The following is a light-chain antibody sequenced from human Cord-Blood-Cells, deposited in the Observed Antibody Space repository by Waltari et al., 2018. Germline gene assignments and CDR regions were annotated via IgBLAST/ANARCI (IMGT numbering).Light chain of an antibody. J-gene: IGLJ3*02. Sequence: QAVVTQEPSLTVSPGGTVTLTCVSSTGAVTSGHYPYWFQQKPGQAPRTLIYDKSNKHSWTHARFSGSPLGGKAALTLSGAQPEDEAEYYCLLSYSGAWVFGGGPKLTGL. CDR2: DKS. CDR3: LLSYSGAWV. CDR1: TGAVTSGHY. V-gene: IGLV7-46*01.